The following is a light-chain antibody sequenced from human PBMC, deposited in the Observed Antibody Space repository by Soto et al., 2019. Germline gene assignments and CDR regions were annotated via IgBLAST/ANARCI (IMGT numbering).Light chain of an antibody. CDR2: AAS. CDR1: QGISRY. J-gene: IGKJ4*01. V-gene: IGKV1-9*01. Sequence: IQLTQSPSSLSASVGDSVTITCRASQGISRYLSWYQQKPGRAPKLLISAASTLQSGVPARFSGSGSGTDFTLSITSLQPEDFATYYCQQLNTYPVTFGGETKGEIK. CDR3: QQLNTYPVT.